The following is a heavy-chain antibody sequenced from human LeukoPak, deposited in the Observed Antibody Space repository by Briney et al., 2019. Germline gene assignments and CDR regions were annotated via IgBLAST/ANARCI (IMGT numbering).Heavy chain of an antibody. CDR2: IYYSGST. V-gene: IGHV4-39*01. Sequence: SETLSLTCTVSGGSISSSSYYWGWIRQPPGKGLEWIGSIYYSGSTYYNPSLKSRVTISVDTSKNQFSLKLSSVTAADTAVYYCARQGWGSSWYSPALDYWGQGTLVTVSS. CDR1: GGSISSSSYY. J-gene: IGHJ4*02. CDR3: ARQGWGSSWYSPALDY. D-gene: IGHD6-13*01.